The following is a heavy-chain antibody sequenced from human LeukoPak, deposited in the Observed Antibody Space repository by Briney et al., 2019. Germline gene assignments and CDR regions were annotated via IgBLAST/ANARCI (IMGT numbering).Heavy chain of an antibody. J-gene: IGHJ6*03. V-gene: IGHV3-7*01. CDR2: IKQDGSEK. Sequence: GGSLRLSCAASGFTFSSYWMSWVRQAPGKGLEWVANIKQDGSEKYYVDSVKGRFTISRDNAKNSLYLQMNSLRAEDTAVYYCARGPGVNCSGGSCYSYSYYYYMDVWGKGTTVTISS. CDR3: ARGPGVNCSGGSCYSYSYYYYMDV. CDR1: GFTFSSYW. D-gene: IGHD2-15*01.